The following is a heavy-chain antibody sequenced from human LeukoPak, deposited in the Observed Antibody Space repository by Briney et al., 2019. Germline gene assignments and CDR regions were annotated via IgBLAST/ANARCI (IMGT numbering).Heavy chain of an antibody. CDR2: IYHTGST. V-gene: IGHV4-59*02. J-gene: IGHJ5*02. D-gene: IGHD2-15*01. CDR1: GGSVSDYY. Sequence: SETLSLTCTISGGSVSDYYWSWIRQSPGKGLEWIGYIYHTGSTSYSPSLKSRVTISVDTSKNQFSLKLTSVTAADTAVYYCARDPSYCSGGSCYARVGWFDPWGQGTLVTVSS. CDR3: ARDPSYCSGGSCYARVGWFDP.